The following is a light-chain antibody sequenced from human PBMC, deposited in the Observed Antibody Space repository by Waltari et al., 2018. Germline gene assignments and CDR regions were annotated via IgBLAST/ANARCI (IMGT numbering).Light chain of an antibody. CDR1: NSNIGNNA. Sequence: QSVLTQPPSVSEAPRQWVTISCSGSNSNIGNNAVNWYQKLPGKAPKLLIYYDNLLSPGVSDRFSGSKSDTSASLAISGLQSEDEADYYCEAWDDTLNGVVFGGGTKLTAL. CDR2: YDN. CDR3: EAWDDTLNGVV. V-gene: IGLV1-36*01. J-gene: IGLJ3*02.